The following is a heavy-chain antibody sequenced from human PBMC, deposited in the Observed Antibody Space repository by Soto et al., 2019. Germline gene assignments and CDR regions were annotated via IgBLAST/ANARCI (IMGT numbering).Heavy chain of an antibody. V-gene: IGHV4-34*01. J-gene: IGHJ6*02. CDR1: GGSFSGYY. CDR2: INHSGST. CDR3: AIPEDYYGSGNTGMDV. D-gene: IGHD3-10*01. Sequence: NPSETLSLTCAVYGGSFSGYYWSWIRQPPGKGLEWIGEINHSGSTNYNPSLKSRVTISVDTSKNQFSLKLSSVTAADTAVYYCAIPEDYYGSGNTGMDVWGQRTTVTVSS.